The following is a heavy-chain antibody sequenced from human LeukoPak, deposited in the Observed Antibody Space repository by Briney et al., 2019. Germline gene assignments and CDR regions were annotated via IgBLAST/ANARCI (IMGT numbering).Heavy chain of an antibody. J-gene: IGHJ4*02. CDR3: ARDRLTTVTTFHFDY. Sequence: GGSPRLSCAASGFTFSTYATHWVRQAPDKGLEWVAVIWSDSTNKYYADSVRGRFTISRDNSKNTLYLQMSSLRAEDTAMYYCARDRLTTVTTFHFDYWGQGTLVTVSS. CDR1: GFTFSTYA. V-gene: IGHV3-33*01. CDR2: IWSDSTNK. D-gene: IGHD4-17*01.